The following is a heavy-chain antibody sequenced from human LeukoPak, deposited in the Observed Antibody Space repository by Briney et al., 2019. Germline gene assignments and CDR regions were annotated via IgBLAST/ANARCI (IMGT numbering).Heavy chain of an antibody. D-gene: IGHD2-2*01. CDR1: GGSISSYY. CDR2: IYYSGST. V-gene: IGHV4-59*08. Sequence: SETLSLTCTVSGGSISSYYWSWIRQPPGKGLEWIGYIYYSGSTNYNPSLKSRVTISVDTSKNQFSLKLSSVTAADTAVYYCARDIVVPVDYYYYMDVWGKGTTVTVSS. CDR3: ARDIVVPVDYYYYMDV. J-gene: IGHJ6*03.